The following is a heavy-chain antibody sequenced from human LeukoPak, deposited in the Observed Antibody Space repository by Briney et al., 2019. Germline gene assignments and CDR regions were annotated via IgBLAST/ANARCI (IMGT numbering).Heavy chain of an antibody. V-gene: IGHV3-48*03. CDR1: GFTFSSYE. Sequence: GGSLRLSCAASGFTFSSYEMNWVRQAPGKGLEWLSYISRSGSTIYYADSVKGRFTISRDNAKNSLYLQMNSLRAEDTAVYYCAVGYSSGWTFDYWGQGTLVTVSS. CDR2: ISRSGSTI. D-gene: IGHD6-19*01. J-gene: IGHJ4*02. CDR3: AVGYSSGWTFDY.